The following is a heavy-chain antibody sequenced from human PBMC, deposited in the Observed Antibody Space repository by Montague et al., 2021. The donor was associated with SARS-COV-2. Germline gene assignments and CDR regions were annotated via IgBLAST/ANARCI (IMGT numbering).Heavy chain of an antibody. CDR2: IYYSGST. CDR1: GGSISSYY. Sequence: SETLSLTRTLSGGSISSYYCSWIRQLRGKGLEWIGYIYYSGSTNYNPSLKSRVTISVDTSKNQFSLKLSSVTAADTAVYYCARGFDYWGQGTLVTVSS. CDR3: ARGFDY. J-gene: IGHJ4*02. V-gene: IGHV4-59*01.